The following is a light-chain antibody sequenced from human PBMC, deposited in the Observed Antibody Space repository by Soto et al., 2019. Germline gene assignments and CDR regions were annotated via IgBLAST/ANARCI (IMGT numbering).Light chain of an antibody. CDR2: AVN. J-gene: IGLJ3*02. CDR1: SSDVGDYNY. CDR3: SSYAGSYTWV. Sequence: QSALTQPRSVSGSPGQSVTISCTGTSSDVGDYNYVSWYQQHPGKDPKLLIYAVNMRPSGVSDRFSGSKSGNTASLTISGLQAEDEADYSFSSYAGSYTWVFGGGTKLTVL. V-gene: IGLV2-11*01.